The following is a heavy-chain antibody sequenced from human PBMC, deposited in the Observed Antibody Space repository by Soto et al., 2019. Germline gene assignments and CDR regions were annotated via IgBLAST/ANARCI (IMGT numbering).Heavy chain of an antibody. V-gene: IGHV4-34*01. J-gene: IGHJ3*02. CDR1: GGSFSGYY. Sequence: QVQLQQWGAGLLKPSETLSLTCAVYGGSFSGYYWSWIRQPPGKGLEWIGEINHSGSTNYNPSLKSRVTLSVDTSNNQVSVKLSSVTAADAAVYYCARVVFRAVAGTLDIWGQGTMVTVSS. CDR2: INHSGST. CDR3: ARVVFRAVAGTLDI. D-gene: IGHD6-19*01.